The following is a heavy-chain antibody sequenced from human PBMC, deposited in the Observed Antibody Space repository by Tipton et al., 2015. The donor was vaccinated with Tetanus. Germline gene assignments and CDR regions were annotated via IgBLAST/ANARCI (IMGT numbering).Heavy chain of an antibody. CDR3: ASGSALDY. V-gene: IGHV3-21*01. D-gene: IGHD6-25*01. J-gene: IGHJ4*02. Sequence: SLRLSCEVSGFVFSSYTMNWVRQAPGKGLEWVSSVSSTSTYIYYADSLKGRFTISRDNAKNSLYLQMNSLRAEDTAVYYCASGSALDYWGQGTLLIVSS. CDR2: VSSTSTYI. CDR1: GFVFSSYT.